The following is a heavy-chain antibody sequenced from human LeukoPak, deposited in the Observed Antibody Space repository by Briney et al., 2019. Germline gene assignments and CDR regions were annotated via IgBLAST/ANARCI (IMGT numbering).Heavy chain of an antibody. D-gene: IGHD1-26*01. V-gene: IGHV1-46*03. CDR1: GYTFTSYY. CDR3: ATRIPNSGSYSH. CDR2: INPSGGST. Sequence: ASVKVSCKASGYTFTSYYMLWVRQAPGQGLEWMGIINPSGGSTSYAQKFQGRVTMTRDTSTSTVYMELSSLRSEDTAVYYCATRIPNSGSYSHWGQGTLVTVSS. J-gene: IGHJ4*02.